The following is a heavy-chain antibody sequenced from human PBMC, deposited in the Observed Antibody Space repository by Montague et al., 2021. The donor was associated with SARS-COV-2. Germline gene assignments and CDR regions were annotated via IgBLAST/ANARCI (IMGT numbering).Heavy chain of an antibody. CDR2: IYYSGIT. J-gene: IGHJ5*02. V-gene: IGHV4-31*03. CDR3: ARELQYNWFDP. CDR1: GGSISSGGFY. Sequence: TLSLTCTVSGGSISSGGFYWTWIRQHPGKGLGWIGYIYYSGITYYNPSLKSRVSISLDRSKNQFSLNVRSVTAADTAVYYCARELQYNWFDPWGQGTLVTVSS. D-gene: IGHD2-21*02.